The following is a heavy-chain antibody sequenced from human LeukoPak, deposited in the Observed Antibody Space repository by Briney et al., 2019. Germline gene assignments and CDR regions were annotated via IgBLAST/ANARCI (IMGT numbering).Heavy chain of an antibody. CDR1: GFTFSGYS. V-gene: IGHV3-21*01. Sequence: GGSLRLSCAASGFTFSGYSMHWVRQAPGKGLEWVSCISCSSSYIYYADSVKGRFTISRDNAKNSLYLQMNSLRAEDTAVYYCAAGSLRYFDWLLYSPPDYWGQGTLVTVSS. CDR2: ISCSSSYI. J-gene: IGHJ4*02. CDR3: AAGSLRYFDWLLYSPPDY. D-gene: IGHD3-9*01.